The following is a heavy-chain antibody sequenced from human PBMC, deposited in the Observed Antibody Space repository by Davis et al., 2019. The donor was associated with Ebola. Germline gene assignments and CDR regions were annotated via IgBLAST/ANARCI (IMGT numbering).Heavy chain of an antibody. CDR3: AAFAIAGTKWAFLRDWFDL. CDR2: IVVGSGNT. CDR1: GFTFTSSA. V-gene: IGHV1-58*01. J-gene: IGHJ5*02. Sequence: SVKVSCKASGFTFTSSAVQWVRQARGQRLEWIGWIVVGSGNTNYAQKFQERVTITRDMSTSTAYMELSSLRSEDTAVYYCAAFAIAGTKWAFLRDWFDLWGQGTLVTVSS. D-gene: IGHD6-13*01.